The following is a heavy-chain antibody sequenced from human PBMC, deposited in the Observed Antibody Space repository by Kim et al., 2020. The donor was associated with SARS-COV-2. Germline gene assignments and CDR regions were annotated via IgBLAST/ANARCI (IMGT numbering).Heavy chain of an antibody. CDR2: INHSGST. J-gene: IGHJ4*02. CDR1: GGSFSGYY. V-gene: IGHV4-34*01. Sequence: SETLSLTCAVYGGSFSGYYWSWIRQPPGKGLEWIGEINHSGSTNYNPSLKSRVTISVDTSKNQFSLKLSSVTAADTAVYYCASMVRGVIMDYWGQGTLVTVSS. D-gene: IGHD3-10*01. CDR3: ASMVRGVIMDY.